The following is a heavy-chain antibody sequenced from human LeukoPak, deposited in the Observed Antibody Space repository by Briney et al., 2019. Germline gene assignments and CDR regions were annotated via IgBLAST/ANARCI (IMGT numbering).Heavy chain of an antibody. CDR3: ARDIAFDGTRPPDY. CDR1: GFTFSSYA. CDR2: ISHDGSNK. Sequence: PGRSLRLSCAASGFTFSSYAMHWVRQAPGKGLEWLAGISHDGSNKYYADSVKGRFTISRDNSKNTLYLQMNRLRADDTAVYYCARDIAFDGTRPPDYWGQGTLVTVSS. V-gene: IGHV3-30*04. J-gene: IGHJ4*02. D-gene: IGHD3-3*02.